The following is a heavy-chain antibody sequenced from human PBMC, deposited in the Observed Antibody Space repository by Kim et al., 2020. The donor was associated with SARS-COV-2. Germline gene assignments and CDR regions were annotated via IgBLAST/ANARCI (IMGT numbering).Heavy chain of an antibody. D-gene: IGHD3-10*01. CDR3: AKQVFTMVRGVIAREFDY. Sequence: GGSLRLSCAASGFTFSSYAMSWVRQAPGKGLEWVSAISGSGGSTYYADSVKGRFTISRDNSKNTLYLQMNSLRAEDTAVYYCAKQVFTMVRGVIAREFDYWGQGTLVTVSS. CDR1: GFTFSSYA. CDR2: ISGSGGST. V-gene: IGHV3-23*01. J-gene: IGHJ4*02.